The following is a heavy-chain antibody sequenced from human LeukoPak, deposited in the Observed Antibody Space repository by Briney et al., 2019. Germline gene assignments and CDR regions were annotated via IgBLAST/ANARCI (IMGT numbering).Heavy chain of an antibody. V-gene: IGHV4-39*01. D-gene: IGHD2-2*01. Sequence: SETLSLTCTVSGGSISSSSYYWGWIRQPPGKGLEWIGSIYYSGSTYYNPSLKSRVTISVDTSKNQFSLKLSSVTAADTAVYYCAILTDIVVVPAAGGVDYWRQGTLVTVSS. J-gene: IGHJ4*02. CDR3: AILTDIVVVPAAGGVDY. CDR1: GGSISSSSYY. CDR2: IYYSGST.